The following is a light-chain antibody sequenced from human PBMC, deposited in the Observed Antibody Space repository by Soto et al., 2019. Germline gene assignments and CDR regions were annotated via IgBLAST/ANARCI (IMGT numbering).Light chain of an antibody. CDR1: SSDVGGYDY. CDR2: DVN. J-gene: IGLJ3*02. V-gene: IGLV2-14*03. Sequence: QSALTQPASVSGSPGQSITISCTGTSSDVGGYDYVSWYQQHPGKAPKFLIYDVNNRPSGVSNRFSGSKSGNTASLTISGLQAEDEADYYCSSYRTNTPRVFGGGTKLTVL. CDR3: SSYRTNTPRV.